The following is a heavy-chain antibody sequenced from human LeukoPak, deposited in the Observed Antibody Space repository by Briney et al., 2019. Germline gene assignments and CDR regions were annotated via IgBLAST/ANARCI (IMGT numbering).Heavy chain of an antibody. CDR3: ARRVVTSSWFFDY. J-gene: IGHJ4*02. D-gene: IGHD6-13*01. CDR2: ISPGDSHP. CDR1: GSIFSSYW. V-gene: IGHV5-51*01. Sequence: GGSPQISCQGSGSIFSSYWIAGVRPLPGKGVEGMGIISPGDSHPRYTPSFQGQVTISAHKSISTAYLQWSSLKASDTAMYYCARRVVTSSWFFDYWGQGTLVTVSS.